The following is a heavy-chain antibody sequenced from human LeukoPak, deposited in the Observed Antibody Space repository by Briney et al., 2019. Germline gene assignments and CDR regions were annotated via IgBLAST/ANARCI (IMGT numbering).Heavy chain of an antibody. CDR3: ARHYGSQRSYYYYGMDV. D-gene: IGHD1-26*01. V-gene: IGHV4-59*08. CDR1: GGSISSYY. Sequence: SETLSLTCTVSGGSISSYYWSWIRQPPGKGLEWIGYIYYSGSTNYNPSLKSRVTISVDTSKNQFSLKLSSVSAADTAVYYCARHYGSQRSYYYYGMDVWGQGTTVTVSS. J-gene: IGHJ6*02. CDR2: IYYSGST.